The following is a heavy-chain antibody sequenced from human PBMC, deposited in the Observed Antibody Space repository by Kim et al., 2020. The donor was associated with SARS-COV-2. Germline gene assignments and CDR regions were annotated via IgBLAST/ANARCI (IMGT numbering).Heavy chain of an antibody. V-gene: IGHV3-30-3*01. CDR2: ISYDGSNK. CDR1: GFTFSSYA. D-gene: IGHD2-15*01. CDR3: ARDRGWSQKGGMDV. J-gene: IGHJ6*02. Sequence: GGSLRLSCAASGFTFSSYAMHWVRQAPGKGLEWVAVISYDGSNKYYADSVKGRFTISRDNSKNTLYLQMNSLRAEDTAVYYCARDRGWSQKGGMDVWGQGTTVTVSS.